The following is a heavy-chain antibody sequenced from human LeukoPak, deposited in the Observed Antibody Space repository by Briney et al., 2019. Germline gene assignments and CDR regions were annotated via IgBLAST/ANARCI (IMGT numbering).Heavy chain of an antibody. Sequence: GGSLRLSCAASGFTFSSYSMNWVRQAPGKGLEWVSYISSSSSTIYYADSVKGRFTISRDNAKNSLYLQMNSLRAEDTAVYYCTRDIVAYCGGDCYSAFDIWGQGTMVTVSS. CDR3: TRDIVAYCGGDCYSAFDI. D-gene: IGHD2-21*02. CDR1: GFTFSSYS. J-gene: IGHJ3*02. V-gene: IGHV3-48*04. CDR2: ISSSSSTI.